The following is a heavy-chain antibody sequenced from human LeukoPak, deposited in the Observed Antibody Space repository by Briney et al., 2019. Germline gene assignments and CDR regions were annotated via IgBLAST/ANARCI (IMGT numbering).Heavy chain of an antibody. D-gene: IGHD2-15*01. CDR1: GGSFSGYY. Sequence: SETLSLTCAVYGGSFSGYYWSWIRQPPGKGLEWIGEINHSGSTNYNPSLKSRVTTSVDTSKNQFSLKLSSVTAADTAVYYCASEFLGYCSGGSCYPFDYWGQGTLVTVSS. V-gene: IGHV4-34*01. J-gene: IGHJ4*02. CDR2: INHSGST. CDR3: ASEFLGYCSGGSCYPFDY.